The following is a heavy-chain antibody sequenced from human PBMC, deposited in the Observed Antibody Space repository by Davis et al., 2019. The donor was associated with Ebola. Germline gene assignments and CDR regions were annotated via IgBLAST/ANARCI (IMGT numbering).Heavy chain of an antibody. CDR1: GFTFSSYG. Sequence: PGGSLRLSCAASGFTFSSYGMHWVRQAPGKGLEWVAVISYDGSNKYYADSVKGRFTISRDNSKNTLYLQMNRLRAEDTAVYYCARDRITIFGAASYYMDVWGKGTTVTVSS. CDR3: ARDRITIFGAASYYMDV. J-gene: IGHJ6*03. D-gene: IGHD3-3*01. CDR2: ISYDGSNK. V-gene: IGHV3-30*03.